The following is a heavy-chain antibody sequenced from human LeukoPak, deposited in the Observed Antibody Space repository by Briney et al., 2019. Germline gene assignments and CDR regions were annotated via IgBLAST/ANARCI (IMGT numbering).Heavy chain of an antibody. Sequence: ASVKVSCKASGYTFTGYYLHWVRQAPGQGLEWMGWINPHSGGTNYAEKFQGRVTMTRDTSISTAYMELSRLRSDDTAVYYCARGGRSSGWYYFDYWGQGTLVTVSS. J-gene: IGHJ4*02. CDR1: GYTFTGYY. CDR2: INPHSGGT. D-gene: IGHD6-19*01. CDR3: ARGGRSSGWYYFDY. V-gene: IGHV1-2*02.